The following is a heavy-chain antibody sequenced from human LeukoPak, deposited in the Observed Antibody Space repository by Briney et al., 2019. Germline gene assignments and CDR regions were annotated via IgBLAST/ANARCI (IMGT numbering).Heavy chain of an antibody. J-gene: IGHJ6*02. Sequence: AASVNVSCKASGYTFTSYGISWVRQAPGQGLEWMGWISAYNGNTNYAQKLQGRVTMTTDTSTSTAYMELRSLRSDDTAVYYCARDHSCSGGSCYRYGMDVWGQGTTVTVSS. CDR1: GYTFTSYG. V-gene: IGHV1-18*01. D-gene: IGHD2-15*01. CDR2: ISAYNGNT. CDR3: ARDHSCSGGSCYRYGMDV.